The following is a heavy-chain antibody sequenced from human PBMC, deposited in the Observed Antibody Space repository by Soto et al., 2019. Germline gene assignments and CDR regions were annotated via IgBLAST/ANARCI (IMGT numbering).Heavy chain of an antibody. Sequence: EVQLVESGGGLVQPGGSLRLSCAASGFTFSSYSMNWVRQAPGKGLERVSYISSSSSTIYYADSVKGRFTISRDNAKNSLYLQMNSLRDEDTAVYYCAREGTRGGFLNWFDPWGQGTLVTVSS. CDR3: AREGTRGGFLNWFDP. V-gene: IGHV3-48*02. CDR2: ISSSSSTI. CDR1: GFTFSSYS. J-gene: IGHJ5*02. D-gene: IGHD3-10*01.